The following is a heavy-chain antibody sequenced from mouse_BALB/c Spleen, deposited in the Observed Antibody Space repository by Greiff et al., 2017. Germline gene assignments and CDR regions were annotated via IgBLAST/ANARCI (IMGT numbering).Heavy chain of an antibody. Sequence: QVQLKESGAELVKPGASVKLSCKASGYTFTSYYMYWVKQRPGQGLEWIGEINPSNGGTNFNEKFKSKATLTVDKSSSTAYMQLSSLTSEDSAVYYCTRGGYGSSSPFFYGGQGTTLTVAS. CDR1: GYTFTSYY. V-gene: IGHV1S81*02. D-gene: IGHD1-1*01. CDR3: TRGGYGSSSPFFY. J-gene: IGHJ2*01. CDR2: INPSNGGT.